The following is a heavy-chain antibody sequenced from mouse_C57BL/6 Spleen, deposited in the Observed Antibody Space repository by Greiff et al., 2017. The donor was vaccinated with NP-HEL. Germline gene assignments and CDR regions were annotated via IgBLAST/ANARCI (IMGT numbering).Heavy chain of an antibody. CDR1: GFTFSDYY. Sequence: EVQLVESEGGLVQPGSSMKLSCTASGFTFSDYYMAWVRQVPEKGLEWVANINYDGSSTYYLDSLKSRFIISRDNAKNILYLQMSSLKSEDTATYYCAREDYSNPYYCDYWGQGTTLTVSS. J-gene: IGHJ2*01. D-gene: IGHD2-5*01. CDR2: INYDGSST. V-gene: IGHV5-16*01. CDR3: AREDYSNPYYCDY.